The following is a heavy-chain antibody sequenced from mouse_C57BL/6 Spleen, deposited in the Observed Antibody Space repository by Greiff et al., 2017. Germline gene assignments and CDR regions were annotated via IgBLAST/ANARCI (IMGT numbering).Heavy chain of an antibody. J-gene: IGHJ4*01. Sequence: EVKLVESGGGLVKPGGSLKLSCAVSGFTFSSYALSWVRQTPENRLECVATISDGGSYSYYPDHVKRRFTISRDNAKNNLYLEMSHLKAKDTAMYYCARDPKDYWGQGTSVTVSS. CDR1: GFTFSSYA. CDR3: ARDPKDY. V-gene: IGHV5-4*03. CDR2: ISDGGSYS.